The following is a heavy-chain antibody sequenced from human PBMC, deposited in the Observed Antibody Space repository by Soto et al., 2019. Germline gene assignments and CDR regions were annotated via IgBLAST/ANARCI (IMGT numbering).Heavy chain of an antibody. CDR1: GFTFTDYW. CDR3: VRGRWERLGGYS. J-gene: IGHJ4*02. D-gene: IGHD1-26*01. CDR2: ISGDGRTT. Sequence: EGQLVESGGGLVQPGGSLSLSCVASGFTFTDYWMHWVRQAPGKGLVWVSRISGDGRTTNYVDSVKGRFTISRDNVKNTLHHQMSSLTADDNAVYDFVRGRWERLGGYSWCQGAQGTVAS. V-gene: IGHV3-74*01.